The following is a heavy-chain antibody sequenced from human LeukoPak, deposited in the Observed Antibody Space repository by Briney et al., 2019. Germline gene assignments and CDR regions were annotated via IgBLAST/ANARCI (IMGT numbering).Heavy chain of an antibody. Sequence: GGSLRLSCLASGFTFSSYTMSWVRQAPGKGLEWVSVISGTGRSTYYADSVKGRFTISRDNSKNTLYLQMNSLRADDTAVYYCARDGGIVGATNYWGQGTLVTVSS. V-gene: IGHV3-23*01. D-gene: IGHD1-26*01. CDR1: GFTFSSYT. CDR2: ISGTGRST. CDR3: ARDGGIVGATNY. J-gene: IGHJ4*02.